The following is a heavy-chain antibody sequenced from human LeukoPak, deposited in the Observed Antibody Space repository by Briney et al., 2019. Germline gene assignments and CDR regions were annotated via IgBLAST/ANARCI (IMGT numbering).Heavy chain of an antibody. V-gene: IGHV3-23*01. Sequence: GGSLRLSCAASGFTFSSYAMSWVRQAPGKGLEWVSAISGSGGSTYYADSVKGRFTISRDNSKNTLYLQMNSLRAEDTAVYYCARDETPTNGYDSYDFWGQGTLVTVST. CDR2: ISGSGGST. CDR3: ARDETPTNGYDSYDF. D-gene: IGHD5-12*01. CDR1: GFTFSSYA. J-gene: IGHJ4*02.